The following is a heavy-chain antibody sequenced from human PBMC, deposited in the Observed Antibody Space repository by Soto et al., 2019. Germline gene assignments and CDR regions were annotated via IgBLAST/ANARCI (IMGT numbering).Heavy chain of an antibody. CDR2: IKSKTDGGTT. D-gene: IGHD3-3*01. J-gene: IGHJ6*02. V-gene: IGHV3-15*07. CDR1: GFSFSSYS. Sequence: GGSLRLSCAASGFSFSSYSMNWVRQAPGKGLEWVGRIKSKTDGGTTDYAAPVKGRFTISRDDSKNTLYLQMNSLKTEDTAVYYCTTLSITIFGVVLMDVWGQGTTVTVSS. CDR3: TTLSITIFGVVLMDV.